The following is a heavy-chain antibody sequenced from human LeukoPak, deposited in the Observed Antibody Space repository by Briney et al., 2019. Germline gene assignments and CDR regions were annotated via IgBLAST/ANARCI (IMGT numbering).Heavy chain of an antibody. CDR1: GFTYSSYW. V-gene: IGHV3-7*03. Sequence: GGSLRLSCAASGFTYSSYWMSWVRQAPGKGLEWVANIKQDGSEKYYVDSVKGRFTISRDNAKNSLYLQMNSLRAEDTAVYYCAKDTGLGYFDWLLYSPDYWGQGTLVTVSS. CDR3: AKDTGLGYFDWLLYSPDY. D-gene: IGHD3-9*01. J-gene: IGHJ4*02. CDR2: IKQDGSEK.